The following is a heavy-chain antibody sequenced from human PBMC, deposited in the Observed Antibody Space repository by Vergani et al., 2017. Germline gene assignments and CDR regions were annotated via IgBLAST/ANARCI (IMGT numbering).Heavy chain of an antibody. D-gene: IGHD5-18*01. CDR1: GFTFSSYA. J-gene: IGHJ4*02. CDR2: ISGSGGST. Sequence: EVQLLESGGGLVQAGGSLRLSCAASGFTFSSYAMTWVRQAPGKGLEWVSVISGSGGSTYYADSVKGRFTISRDNSKNTLYLQMNRLRAEDTAVYYCAELYGDDGYSPFWGQGTLVTVSS. V-gene: IGHV3-23*01. CDR3: AELYGDDGYSPF.